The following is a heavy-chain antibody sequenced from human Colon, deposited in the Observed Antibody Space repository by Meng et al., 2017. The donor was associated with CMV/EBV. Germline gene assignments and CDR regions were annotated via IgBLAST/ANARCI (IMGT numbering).Heavy chain of an antibody. CDR3: ATITIFGGNWFDP. D-gene: IGHD3-3*01. CDR2: ISGNGDTI. CDR1: GFMMSNHA. V-gene: IGHV3-23*01. J-gene: IGHJ5*02. Sequence: GESLKISCAASGFMMSNHAMSWVRQASGNGLEWVSAISGNGDTIFYADSVKGRFTISRDNSKNMVYLQMTSLRAEDTAVYYCATITIFGGNWFDPWGQGTLVTVSS.